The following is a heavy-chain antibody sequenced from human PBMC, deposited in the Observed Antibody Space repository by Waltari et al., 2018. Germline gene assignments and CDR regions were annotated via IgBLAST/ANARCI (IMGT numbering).Heavy chain of an antibody. Sequence: QVQLVESGGGLVKPGGSLRLSCAASGFNFNDYYMSWLRQAPGKGREWVSYISQIDNTIFYADSVKGRFTISRDNIKNSLYLQMNSLRPEDTAVYYCARLYGDYFDYWGQGALVTVSS. CDR3: ARLYGDYFDY. D-gene: IGHD4-17*01. J-gene: IGHJ4*02. CDR1: GFNFNDYY. V-gene: IGHV3-11*04. CDR2: ISQIDNTI.